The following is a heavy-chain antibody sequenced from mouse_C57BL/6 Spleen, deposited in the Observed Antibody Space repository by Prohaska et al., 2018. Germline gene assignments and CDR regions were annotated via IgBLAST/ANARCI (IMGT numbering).Heavy chain of an antibody. CDR3: ARGGYGNGFDY. CDR2: IYPGDGET. J-gene: IGHJ2*01. Sequence: QVQLQQSGPELVKPGASVKISCKASGYAFSSSWMNWVKQRPGKGLEWIGRIYPGDGETNYNGKFKGKATRTADKSSSTAYMQLSSLTSEDSAVYCCARGGYGNGFDYWGQGTTLTVSS. CDR1: GYAFSSSW. D-gene: IGHD2-1*01. V-gene: IGHV1-82*01.